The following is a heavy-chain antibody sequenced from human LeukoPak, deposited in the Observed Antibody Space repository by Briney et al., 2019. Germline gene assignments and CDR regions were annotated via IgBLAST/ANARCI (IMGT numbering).Heavy chain of an antibody. J-gene: IGHJ4*02. CDR3: ARGEYYFDY. CDR1: GFTFINYA. V-gene: IGHV3-21*01. Sequence: PGGSLRLSCAASGFTFINYAMTWVRQAPGKGLEWVSTLGSSGIDTYYAGSVKGRFTISRDNAKNSLYLQMNSLRAEDTAVYYCARGEYYFDYWGQGTLVTVSS. CDR2: LGSSGIDT.